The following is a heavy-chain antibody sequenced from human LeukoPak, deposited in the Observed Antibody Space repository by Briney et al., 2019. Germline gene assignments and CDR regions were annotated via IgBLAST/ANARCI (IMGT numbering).Heavy chain of an antibody. J-gene: IGHJ4*02. V-gene: IGHV3-30*03. Sequence: GGSLRLSCAASGFTFSNYGIHWVRQAPGKGLEWVAVISYDGSKRYYADSVKGRFTISRDNSKDTLYLQMNSLRADDTAVYYCARDGGSSWYFDYWSQGTLVTVSS. CDR2: ISYDGSKR. D-gene: IGHD6-13*01. CDR1: GFTFSNYG. CDR3: ARDGGSSWYFDY.